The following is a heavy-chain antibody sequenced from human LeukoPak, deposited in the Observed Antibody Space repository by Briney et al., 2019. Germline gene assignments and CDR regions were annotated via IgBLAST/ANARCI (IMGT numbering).Heavy chain of an antibody. V-gene: IGHV4-30-2*01. J-gene: IGHJ5*02. CDR2: IYHSGGT. CDR1: GGSISSGGYS. CDR3: ARYTVDWFDP. Sequence: SETLSLTCAVSGGSISSGGYSWSWIRQPPGKGLEWIGYIYHSGGTYYNPSLKSRVTISVDRSKNQFSLKLSSVTAADTAVYYCARYTVDWFDPWGQGTLVTVSS. D-gene: IGHD4-23*01.